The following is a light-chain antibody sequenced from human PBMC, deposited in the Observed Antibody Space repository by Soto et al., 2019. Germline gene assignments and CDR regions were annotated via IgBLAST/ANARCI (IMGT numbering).Light chain of an antibody. Sequence: AIRMTQSPSSLSASTGDRVTITCRASQGISSYLAWYQQKPGKAPKLLIYAASTLQRGVPSRFSGSGSGTDFSLTNSCLQSEDFTTYYCLRDDSYPRTFGQGTKVE. CDR3: LRDDSYPRT. CDR2: AAS. J-gene: IGKJ1*01. V-gene: IGKV1-8*01. CDR1: QGISSY.